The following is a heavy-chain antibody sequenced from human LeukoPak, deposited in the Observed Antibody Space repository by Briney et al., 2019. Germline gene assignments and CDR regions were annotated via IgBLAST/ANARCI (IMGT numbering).Heavy chain of an antibody. CDR2: IKHDGSEE. D-gene: IGHD3-10*01. CDR3: ARDRGSGGSGSYYPFDY. Sequence: GGSLRLSCAASGITFSSLWMSWFRQAPGKGLEWVADIKHDGSEEHYVASVKGRFTISSDNAKLYLQMNSLRAEDTAVYYCARDRGSGGSGSYYPFDYWGQGTLVTVSS. J-gene: IGHJ4*02. CDR1: GITFSSLW. V-gene: IGHV3-7*03.